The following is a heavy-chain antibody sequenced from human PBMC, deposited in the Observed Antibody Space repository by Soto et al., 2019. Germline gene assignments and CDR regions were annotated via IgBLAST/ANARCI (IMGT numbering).Heavy chain of an antibody. D-gene: IGHD5-18*01. J-gene: IGHJ5*02. Sequence: SETLSLTCTVSGGSISSGGYYWSWIRQHPGKGLEWIGYIYYSGSTYYNPSLKSRVTISGDTSKNQFSPKLSSVTAADTAVYYCAGGREYSYGFDYAWGQGTLVTVSS. CDR2: IYYSGST. V-gene: IGHV4-31*03. CDR1: GGSISSGGYY. CDR3: AGGREYSYGFDYA.